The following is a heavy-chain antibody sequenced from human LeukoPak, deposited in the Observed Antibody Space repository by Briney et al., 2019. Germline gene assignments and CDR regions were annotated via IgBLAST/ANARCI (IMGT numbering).Heavy chain of an antibody. CDR3: ARAGGDCYGGDAFDI. CDR1: GFTFSDYY. D-gene: IGHD2-21*02. J-gene: IGHJ3*02. Sequence: GGSLRLSCAASGFTFSDYYMSWIRQAPGKGLEWVSYISSSSSYTNYADSVKGRFTISRDNAKNSLYLQMNSLRAEDTAVYYCARAGGDCYGGDAFDIWGQGTMVTVSS. CDR2: ISSSSSYT. V-gene: IGHV3-11*06.